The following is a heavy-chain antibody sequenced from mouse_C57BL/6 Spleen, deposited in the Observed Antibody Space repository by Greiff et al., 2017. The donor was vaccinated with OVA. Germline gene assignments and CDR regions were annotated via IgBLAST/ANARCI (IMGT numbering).Heavy chain of an antibody. Sequence: VQLQQSGAELVKPGASVKMSCKASGYTFTSYWITWVKQRPGQGLEWIGDIYPGSGSTNYNEKFKSKATLTVDTSSSTAYMQLSSLTSEDSAVYYCARSRNYDYYAMDYWGQGTSVTVSS. J-gene: IGHJ4*01. CDR3: ARSRNYDYYAMDY. V-gene: IGHV1-55*01. CDR2: IYPGSGST. CDR1: GYTFTSYW. D-gene: IGHD2-1*01.